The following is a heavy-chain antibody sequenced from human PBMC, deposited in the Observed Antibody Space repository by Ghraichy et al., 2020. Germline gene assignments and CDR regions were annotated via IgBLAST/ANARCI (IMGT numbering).Heavy chain of an antibody. D-gene: IGHD2-15*01. CDR2: ISFSGANT. Sequence: GESLNISCAASGFPFSSYAMSWVRQTPGKGLEWVSSISFSGANTYYAVSVKGRFTISRDNSKNTLYLQMNSLRADDTAVYYCAKAWGYCSAATCPSYNWFDPRGQGTLVTVSS. CDR1: GFPFSSYA. CDR3: AKAWGYCSAATCPSYNWFDP. J-gene: IGHJ5*02. V-gene: IGHV3-23*01.